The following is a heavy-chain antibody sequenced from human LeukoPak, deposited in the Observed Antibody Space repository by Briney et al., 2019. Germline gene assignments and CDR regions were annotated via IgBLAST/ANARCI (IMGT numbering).Heavy chain of an antibody. CDR3: ARDNCSGGSCYGFGDY. CDR2: ISAYNGNT. V-gene: IGHV1-18*01. D-gene: IGHD2-15*01. CDR1: GYTFTSYG. Sequence: GASVKVSCKASGYTFTSYGISWVRQAPGQGLEWMGWISAYNGNTNYAQKLQGRVTMTTDTSTSTAYMELRSLRSDDTAVYYCARDNCSGGSCYGFGDYWGQGTLVTVSS. J-gene: IGHJ4*02.